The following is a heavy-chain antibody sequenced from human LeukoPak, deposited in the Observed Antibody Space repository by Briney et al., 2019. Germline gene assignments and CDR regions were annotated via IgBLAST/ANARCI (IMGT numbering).Heavy chain of an antibody. CDR2: ISNSGSTI. V-gene: IGHV3-48*02. D-gene: IGHD6-19*01. J-gene: IGHJ4*02. CDR1: GFTFSGYS. Sequence: GGSLRLSCAASGFTFSGYSMNWVRQAPGKGLGWVSYISNSGSTIYYADSVKGRFTISRDNAKNSLYVQMNSLRDEDTAVYYCATAYSSGWYHNYWGQGTLVTVSS. CDR3: ATAYSSGWYHNY.